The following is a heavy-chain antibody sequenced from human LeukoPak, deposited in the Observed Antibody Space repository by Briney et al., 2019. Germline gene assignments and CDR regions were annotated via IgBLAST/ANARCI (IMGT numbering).Heavy chain of an antibody. CDR3: ARQDYDSSGYYYDY. J-gene: IGHJ4*02. CDR2: IYYSGST. V-gene: IGHV4-39*01. Sequence: SETLSRTCTVSGGSISSSSYYWGWIRQPPGKGLEWIGGIYYSGSTYYNPSLKSRVTISVDTSKNQFSLKLSSVTAADTAVYYCARQDYDSSGYYYDYWGQGTLVTVSS. CDR1: GGSISSSSYY. D-gene: IGHD3-22*01.